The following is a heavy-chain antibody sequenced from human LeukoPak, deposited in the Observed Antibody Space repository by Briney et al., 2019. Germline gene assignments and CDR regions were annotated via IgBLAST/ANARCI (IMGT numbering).Heavy chain of an antibody. D-gene: IGHD2-15*01. V-gene: IGHV3-7*03. J-gene: IGHJ6*02. Sequence: PGGSLRLSCAASGFTFSSYWMNWARQAPGKGLEWVASINHNGNVNYYVDSVKGRFTISRDNAKNSLCLQMSNLRAEDTAVYFCARGGGWDVWGQGATVTVSS. CDR2: INHNGNVN. CDR1: GFTFSSYW. CDR3: ARGGGWDV.